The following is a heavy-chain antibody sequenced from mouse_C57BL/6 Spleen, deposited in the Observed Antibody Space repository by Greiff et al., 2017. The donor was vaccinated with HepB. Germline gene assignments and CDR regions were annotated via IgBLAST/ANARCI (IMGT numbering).Heavy chain of an antibody. CDR2: IYPGDGDT. J-gene: IGHJ4*01. CDR3: ARSPKITTVSMDY. Sequence: QVQLQQSGPELVKPGASVKISCKASGYAFSSSWMNWVKQRPGKGLEWIGRIYPGDGDTNYNGKFKGKATLTADKSSSTAYMQLSSLTSEDSAVYFCARSPKITTVSMDYWGQGTSVTVSS. V-gene: IGHV1-82*01. D-gene: IGHD1-1*01. CDR1: GYAFSSSW.